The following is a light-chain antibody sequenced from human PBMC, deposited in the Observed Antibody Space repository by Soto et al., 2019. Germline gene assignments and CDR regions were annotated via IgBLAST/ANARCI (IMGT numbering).Light chain of an antibody. J-gene: IGKJ5*01. CDR1: QTISSW. CDR2: GAS. CDR3: QQSSSNYPIT. Sequence: DILITQSPSTLSASVGDTVTLTCLTSQTISSWLAWYQYKPGTAPKLLIYGASSLQSGVPARFGGSGSGTDFNLTISSLQPEDFATYCCQQSSSNYPITFGQGTRLEIK. V-gene: IGKV1-39*01.